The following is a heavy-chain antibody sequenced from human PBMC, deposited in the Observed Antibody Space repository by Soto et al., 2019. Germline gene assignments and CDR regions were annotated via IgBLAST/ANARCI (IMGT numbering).Heavy chain of an antibody. J-gene: IGHJ3*02. D-gene: IGHD3-22*01. CDR3: AREIDYYDSSGYYTSVHHASDI. Sequence: GGSLRLSCAASGFTFDTYSMNWVRQAPGKGLEWVSYISSISSNIYYADSVKGRFTISRDNAKNSLYLQMNSLRDEDTAVYYCAREIDYYDSSGYYTSVHHASDIWGQGTMVTVSS. CDR2: ISSISSNI. V-gene: IGHV3-48*02. CDR1: GFTFDTYS.